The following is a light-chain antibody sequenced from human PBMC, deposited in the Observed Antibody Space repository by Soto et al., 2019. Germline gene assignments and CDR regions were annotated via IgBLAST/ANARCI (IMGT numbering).Light chain of an antibody. J-gene: IGKJ4*01. CDR3: HQANSFPLT. Sequence: DLQMTQSPSSVSASVGDRVSITCRASQGISNWLAWYQQKPGRAPKLLIYTGSSLQSGVPSRFSGTGSGTDFTLTISSLPPEDVAPYYCHQANSFPLTFGGGTKVEIK. V-gene: IGKV1-12*01. CDR1: QGISNW. CDR2: TGS.